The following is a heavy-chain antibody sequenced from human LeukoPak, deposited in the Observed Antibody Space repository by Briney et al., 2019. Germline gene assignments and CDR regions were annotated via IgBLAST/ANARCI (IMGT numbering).Heavy chain of an antibody. D-gene: IGHD3-16*01. CDR2: ISSSSSYI. V-gene: IGHV3-21*01. CDR3: AKMGVRGYYYYMDV. Sequence: PGGSLRLSCAASGFTFSSYSMNWVRQAPGKGLEWVSSISSSSSYIYYADSVKGRFTISRDNAKNSLYLQMNSLRAEDTAVYYCAKMGVRGYYYYMDVWGKGTTVTISS. CDR1: GFTFSSYS. J-gene: IGHJ6*03.